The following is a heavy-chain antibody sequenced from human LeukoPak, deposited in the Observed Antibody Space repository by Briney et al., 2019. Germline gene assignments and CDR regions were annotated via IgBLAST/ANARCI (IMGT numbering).Heavy chain of an antibody. D-gene: IGHD6-13*01. CDR2: INWNGGSI. V-gene: IGHV3-20*04. CDR1: GFTFDKYG. J-gene: IGHJ4*02. Sequence: GGSLRLSCAASGFTFDKYGMSWVRQSPEKGLEWVAGINWNGGSIHYADSVKGRFTISRDNGKNSLYLQMNSLRAEDTALYYCAKALYSSILYYFDYWGQGTLVTVSS. CDR3: AKALYSSILYYFDY.